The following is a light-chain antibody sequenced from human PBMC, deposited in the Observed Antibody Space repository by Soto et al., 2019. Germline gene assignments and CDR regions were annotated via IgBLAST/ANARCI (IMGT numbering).Light chain of an antibody. CDR3: QQGSNSPFS. V-gene: IGKV1D-12*01. Sequence: DIQMTQSPSFVSASVGDRVTLTCRASQYISTWLAWYQQGLGAAPRPLIFSPSTLKNGIPARFSGSGSGTAFTRTISGLQPEDLSTYYCQQGSNSPFSVGPGTRV. CDR1: QYISTW. CDR2: SPS. J-gene: IGKJ3*01.